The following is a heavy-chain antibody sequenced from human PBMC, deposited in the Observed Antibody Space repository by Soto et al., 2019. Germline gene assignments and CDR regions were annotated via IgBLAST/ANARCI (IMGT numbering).Heavy chain of an antibody. D-gene: IGHD3-10*01. J-gene: IGHJ6*03. Sequence: GGSLTLSCAASGFTFSNAWMSWVRQAPGKGLEWVGRIKSRTDGGTTDYPAPVKGRFTISRDDSKNTLYLKRNSLKTEDTAVYYCTADYYGSGSYRTSYYYSMDVWGKGTPVTVSS. CDR3: TADYYGSGSYRTSYYYSMDV. CDR2: IKSRTDGGTT. V-gene: IGHV3-15*01. CDR1: GFTFSNAW.